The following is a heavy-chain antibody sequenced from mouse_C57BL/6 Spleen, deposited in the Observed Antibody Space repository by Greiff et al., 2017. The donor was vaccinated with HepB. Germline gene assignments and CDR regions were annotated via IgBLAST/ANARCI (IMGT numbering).Heavy chain of an antibody. Sequence: QVQLQQPGAELVRPGSSVKLSCKASGYTFTSYWMHWVKQRPIQGLEWIGNIDPSDSETHYNQKFKDKATLTVDKSSSTAYMQLSSLTSEDSAVYYCARVTGTGGAFAYWGQGTPVTVSA. CDR3: ARVTGTGGAFAY. V-gene: IGHV1-52*01. CDR2: IDPSDSET. CDR1: GYTFTSYW. D-gene: IGHD4-1*01. J-gene: IGHJ3*01.